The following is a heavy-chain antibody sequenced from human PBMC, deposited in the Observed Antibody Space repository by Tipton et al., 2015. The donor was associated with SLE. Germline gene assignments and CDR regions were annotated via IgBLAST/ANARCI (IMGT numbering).Heavy chain of an antibody. CDR3: GRVVYDYVGGGYRYLDY. J-gene: IGHJ4*02. CDR1: GSSVSSYH. Sequence: TLSLTCTVSGSSVSSYHWSWSRQPPGKGLEWIAYFLSSGTTDSNPSFMSRLTLSVQTSANQFFLNLTSVTAADTAVYFCGRVVYDYVGGGYRYLDYWGQGTQVTVSS. CDR2: FLSSGTT. V-gene: IGHV4-59*02. D-gene: IGHD3-16*02.